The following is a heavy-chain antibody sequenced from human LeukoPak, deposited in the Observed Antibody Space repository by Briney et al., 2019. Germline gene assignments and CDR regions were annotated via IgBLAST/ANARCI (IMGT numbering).Heavy chain of an antibody. CDR2: ISSSSVTI. Sequence: PVGSLRLSCAASGFTFSSYSMNWVRQAPGKGLEWVSYISSSSVTIYYADSVKGRFTISRDNAKNSLYLQMNSLRAEDTAVYYCARDPRSTVVTPSPYFDYWGQGTLVTVSS. CDR1: GFTFSSYS. D-gene: IGHD4-23*01. J-gene: IGHJ4*02. CDR3: ARDPRSTVVTPSPYFDY. V-gene: IGHV3-48*01.